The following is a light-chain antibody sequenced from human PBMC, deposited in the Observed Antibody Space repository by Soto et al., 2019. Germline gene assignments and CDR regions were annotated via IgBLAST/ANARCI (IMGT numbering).Light chain of an antibody. Sequence: DIQMTQSPSSLSASVGDRVTITCRASQTLSSYLTWYQQKPGRAPKLLIYGTSSLQSGLPSRFIGSGYGTDITRTISSLQPADFPAYYGQQSFCPPHTFGPGTRVDRK. CDR2: GTS. V-gene: IGKV1-39*01. CDR1: QTLSSY. J-gene: IGKJ3*01. CDR3: QQSFCPPHT.